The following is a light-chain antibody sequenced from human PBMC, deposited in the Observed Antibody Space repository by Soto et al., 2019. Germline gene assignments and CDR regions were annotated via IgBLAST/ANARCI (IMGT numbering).Light chain of an antibody. CDR3: QVFASSPPVYT. Sequence: EIVLTQSPGTLSLSPGERATLSCRASQSVSSNYLAWYHQRPGQAPRLLIYGASSRATGIPDRFSGSGSGTAFTLTISRLEPADFAVYYCQVFASSPPVYTFGQGTKLEMK. CDR1: QSVSSNY. J-gene: IGKJ2*01. CDR2: GAS. V-gene: IGKV3-20*01.